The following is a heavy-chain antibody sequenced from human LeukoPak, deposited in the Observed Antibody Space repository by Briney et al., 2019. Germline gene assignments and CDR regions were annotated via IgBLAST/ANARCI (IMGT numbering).Heavy chain of an antibody. V-gene: IGHV3-30*18. J-gene: IGHJ4*02. D-gene: IGHD3-10*01. CDR2: ISYDGSNK. Sequence: GRSLRLSCAASGFTFSSYGMHWVRQAPGKGLEWVAVISYDGSNKYYADSVKGRFTISRDNSKNTLYLQMNSLRAEDTAVYYCAKVWTPMVRGAYSWVDYWGQGTLVTVSS. CDR3: AKVWTPMVRGAYSWVDY. CDR1: GFTFSSYG.